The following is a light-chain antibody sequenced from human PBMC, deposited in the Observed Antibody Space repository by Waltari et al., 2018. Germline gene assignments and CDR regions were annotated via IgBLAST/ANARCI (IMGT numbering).Light chain of an antibody. V-gene: IGKV2-28*01. J-gene: IGKJ1*01. CDR1: QILLHSNGYNY. CDR2: LGS. Sequence: IVMTQSPLSLPVIPGEPSSISCRSSQILLHSNGYNYLEWYLQKPGQSPQLLIYLGSDRASGVPDRFRGSGSGTDFTLKISRVEADDVGVYYCMQPLQTPWTFGQGTKVEIK. CDR3: MQPLQTPWT.